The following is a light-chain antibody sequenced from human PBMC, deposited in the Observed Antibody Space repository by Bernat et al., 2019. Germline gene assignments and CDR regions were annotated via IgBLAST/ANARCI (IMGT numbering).Light chain of an antibody. J-gene: IGLJ2*01. Sequence: QSALTQPPSASGSPGQSVTISCTGTSNDVGGYNYVSWLQQHPGKTPKLIIYEVTKRPSGVPDRFSGSKSGNTASLTVSGLQAEYEADYYCSSYASSNNLIFGGGTKLTVL. CDR3: SSYASSNNLI. CDR2: EVT. V-gene: IGLV2-8*01. CDR1: SNDVGGYNY.